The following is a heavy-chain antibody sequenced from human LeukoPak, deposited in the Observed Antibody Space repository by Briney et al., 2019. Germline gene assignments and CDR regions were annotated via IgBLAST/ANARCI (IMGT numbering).Heavy chain of an antibody. V-gene: IGHV1-69*01. CDR3: ARSLTTGYYYYYGMDV. J-gene: IGHJ6*02. CDR1: GCTFSSYA. D-gene: IGHD4-17*01. Sequence: SVKVSCKASGCTFSSYAISWVRQAPGQGLEWMGGIIPIFGTANYAQKFQGRVTITADESTSTAYMELSSLRSEDTAVYYCARSLTTGYYYYYGMDVWGQGTTVTVSS. CDR2: IIPIFGTA.